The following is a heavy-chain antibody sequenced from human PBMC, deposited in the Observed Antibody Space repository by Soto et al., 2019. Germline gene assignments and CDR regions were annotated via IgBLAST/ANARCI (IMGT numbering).Heavy chain of an antibody. Sequence: GGSLRLSCAASGFTFSSYGMHWVRQAPGKGLEWVAVIWYDGSNKYYADSVKGRFTISRDNSKNTLYLQMNSLRAEDTAVYYCARDSVTQLLWFGELFHTVYYYGMDVWGQGTTVTVSS. CDR2: IWYDGSNK. D-gene: IGHD3-10*01. V-gene: IGHV3-33*01. J-gene: IGHJ6*02. CDR3: ARDSVTQLLWFGELFHTVYYYGMDV. CDR1: GFTFSSYG.